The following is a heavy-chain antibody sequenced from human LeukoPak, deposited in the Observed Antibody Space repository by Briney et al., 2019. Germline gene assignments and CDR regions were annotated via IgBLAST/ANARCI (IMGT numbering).Heavy chain of an antibody. CDR3: AARPGEVAVPFDY. Sequence: GGSLRLSCAASGFSFSSYWMSWVRQAPGKGLEWVANINPDGSNMLYVDSVNGRFTISRDNSKNTLYLQMHSLRAEDTAVYYCAARPGEVAVPFDYWGQGTLVTVSS. CDR2: INPDGSNM. J-gene: IGHJ4*02. CDR1: GFSFSSYW. D-gene: IGHD2-15*01. V-gene: IGHV3-7*03.